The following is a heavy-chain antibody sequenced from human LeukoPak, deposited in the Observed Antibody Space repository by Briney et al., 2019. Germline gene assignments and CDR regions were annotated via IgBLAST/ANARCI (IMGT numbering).Heavy chain of an antibody. CDR1: GFTFSDYY. CDR3: ARGRGYYYDSSGYSLGNY. D-gene: IGHD3-22*01. CDR2: ISSSGSTI. V-gene: IGHV3-11*04. J-gene: IGHJ4*02. Sequence: PGGSLRLSCAASGFTFSDYYMSWIRQAPGKGLEWVSYISSSGSTIYYADSVKGRFTISRDNAKNSLYLQVNSLRAEDTAVYYCARGRGYYYDSSGYSLGNYWGQGTLVTVSS.